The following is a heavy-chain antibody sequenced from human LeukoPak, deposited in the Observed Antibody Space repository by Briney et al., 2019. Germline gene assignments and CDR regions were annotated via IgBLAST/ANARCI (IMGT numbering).Heavy chain of an antibody. V-gene: IGHV3-21*01. CDR3: ARDLSSSGWYYFDY. CDR2: TSSSSSYI. J-gene: IGHJ4*02. CDR1: GFTFSSYS. Sequence: GGSLRLSCAASGFTFSSYSMNWVRQAPGKGLEWVSSTSSSSSYIYYADSVKGRFTISRDNAKNSLYLQMNSLRAEDTAVYYCARDLSSSGWYYFDYWGQGTLVTVSS. D-gene: IGHD6-19*01.